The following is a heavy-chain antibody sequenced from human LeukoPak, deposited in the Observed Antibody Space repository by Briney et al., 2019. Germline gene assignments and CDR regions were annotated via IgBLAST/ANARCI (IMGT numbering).Heavy chain of an antibody. J-gene: IGHJ5*02. D-gene: IGHD1-1*01. CDR3: ARTGTRWFDP. CDR2: IYYSGST. CDR1: GGSISSYY. V-gene: IGHV4-59*08. Sequence: PSETLSLTCTVSGGSISSYYWSWIRQPPVKALEWIGYIYYSGSTNYNPSLKSRVTISVDTSKNQFSLKLSSVTAADTAVYYCARTGTRWFDPWGQGTLVTVSS.